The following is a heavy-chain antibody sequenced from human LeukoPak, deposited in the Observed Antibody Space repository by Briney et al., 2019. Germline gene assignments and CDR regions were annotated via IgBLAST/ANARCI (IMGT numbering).Heavy chain of an antibody. CDR2: IYYIGST. J-gene: IGHJ3*02. V-gene: IGHV4-59*01. CDR1: GDSISSYY. Sequence: SETLSLTCSVSGDSISSYYWSWIRQPPGKGLEWIGYIYYIGSTNYNPSLKSRVTISVDTSKNQFSLKLSSVTAADTAVYYCARDYAFDIWGQGTMVTVSS. CDR3: ARDYAFDI.